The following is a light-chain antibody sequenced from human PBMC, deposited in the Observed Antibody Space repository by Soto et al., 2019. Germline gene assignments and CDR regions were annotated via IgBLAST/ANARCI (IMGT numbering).Light chain of an antibody. V-gene: IGKV1-33*01. CDR3: QQYEDLPLT. CDR1: QDLNNY. J-gene: IGKJ4*01. Sequence: DIQMTPSPSSPAASGGDRVTITFQASQDLNNYLNWYQQKSGKAPKLLIYEASNLETGVPSRFSGSGSGTDFTFTISSLQPEDIATYYCQQYEDLPLTFGGGTKVDIK. CDR2: EAS.